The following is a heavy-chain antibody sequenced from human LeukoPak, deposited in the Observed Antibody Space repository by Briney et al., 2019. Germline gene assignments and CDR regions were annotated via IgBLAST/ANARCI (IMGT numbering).Heavy chain of an antibody. CDR3: ARDAATINFDS. Sequence: GASVKVSCKTSGYTFIGYSINWLRQAPGQGLEWMGWISTNTGNPTYAQGFTGRFVFSLDTSVSTAYLQINSLKAEDTAVYYCARDAATINFDSWGQGTLVTVSS. CDR2: ISTNTGNP. D-gene: IGHD5-24*01. J-gene: IGHJ4*02. CDR1: GYTFIGYS. V-gene: IGHV7-4-1*02.